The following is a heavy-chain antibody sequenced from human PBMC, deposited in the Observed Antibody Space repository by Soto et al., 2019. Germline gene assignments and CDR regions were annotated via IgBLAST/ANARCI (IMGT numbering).Heavy chain of an antibody. CDR2: IYSGGST. Sequence: GGSLRLSCAASGFTVSSNYMSWVRQAPGKGLEWVSVIYSGGSTYYAGSVKGRFTISRDNSKNTLYLQMNSLRAEDTAVYYCARDSGSSSYYGMDVWGQGTTVTVSS. CDR3: ARDSGSSSYYGMDV. D-gene: IGHD6-6*01. V-gene: IGHV3-53*01. CDR1: GFTVSSNY. J-gene: IGHJ6*02.